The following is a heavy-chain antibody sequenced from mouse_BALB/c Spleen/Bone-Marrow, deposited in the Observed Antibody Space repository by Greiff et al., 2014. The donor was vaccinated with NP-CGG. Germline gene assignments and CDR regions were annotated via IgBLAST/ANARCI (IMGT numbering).Heavy chain of an antibody. Sequence: QVQLQQPGAELVKPGASVKLSCKASGYAFTSYDINWVRQRPEQGLEWIGWIFPGDGSTKYNEKFKGKATLTTDKSSSTAYMQLSRLTSEDSAVYFCARGGSTMITGGFAYWGQGTLVTVSA. CDR3: ARGGSTMITGGFAY. J-gene: IGHJ3*01. V-gene: IGHV1S56*01. CDR2: IFPGDGST. CDR1: GYAFTSYD. D-gene: IGHD2-4*01.